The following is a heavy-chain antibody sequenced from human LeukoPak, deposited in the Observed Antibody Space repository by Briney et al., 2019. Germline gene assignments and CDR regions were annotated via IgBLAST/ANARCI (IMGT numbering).Heavy chain of an antibody. D-gene: IGHD6-13*01. CDR3: ARGEQQLATLDY. J-gene: IGHJ4*02. CDR1: GYTFTGYY. V-gene: IGHV1-2*02. Sequence: ASVKVSSKASGYTFTGYYMHWVRQAPGQGVEWMGWINPSSGGTNYAQKFQGRVTMTRDTSISTAYMELSRLRSDDTAVYYCARGEQQLATLDYWGQGTLVTVSS. CDR2: INPSSGGT.